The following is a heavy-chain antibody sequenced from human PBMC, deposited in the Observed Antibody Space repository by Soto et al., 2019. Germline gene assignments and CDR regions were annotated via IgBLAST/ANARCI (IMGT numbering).Heavy chain of an antibody. V-gene: IGHV4-4*02. CDR3: ARRTHYFDSNFDY. Sequence: QVQLQESGPGLVKPSGTLSLTCAVSGGSISSSNWWSWVRQPPGKGLEWIGEIYHSGSPNYNPSLKSRDTSSLDQAKTQCSLKLSSVTAADTTVYYCARRTHYFDSNFDYWGQGTLVTVSS. D-gene: IGHD3-9*01. CDR2: IYHSGSP. J-gene: IGHJ4*02. CDR1: GGSISSSNW.